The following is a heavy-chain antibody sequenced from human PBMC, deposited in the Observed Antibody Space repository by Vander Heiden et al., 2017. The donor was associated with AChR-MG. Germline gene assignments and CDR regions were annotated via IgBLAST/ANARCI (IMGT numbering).Heavy chain of an antibody. CDR1: GFTFRSYA. Sequence: QVQLVESGGGVVQPGRSLRLSCAASGFTFRSYAMHWVRQAPGKGLEWVAVISYDGSNKYYADSVKGRFTISRDNSKNTLYLQMNSLRAEDTAVYYCARVGRGTIFGVDDYWGQGTLVTVSS. CDR3: ARVGRGTIFGVDDY. D-gene: IGHD3-3*01. CDR2: ISYDGSNK. J-gene: IGHJ4*02. V-gene: IGHV3-30-3*01.